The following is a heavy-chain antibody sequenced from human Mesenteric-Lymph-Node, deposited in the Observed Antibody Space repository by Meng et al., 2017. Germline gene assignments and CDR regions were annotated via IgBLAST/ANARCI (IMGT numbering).Heavy chain of an antibody. CDR2: ISHSGGT. J-gene: IGHJ4*02. V-gene: IGHV4-34*01. Sequence: QVQLQESGPGLVKPSETLSLTCAVYGGSVSGYHWSWIRQPPGKGLEWIGEISHSGGTNYNPSLKSRVTVSVDTSKNQFSLKLTSVTAADTAVYYCARGYGPIHSEYNFDYWGQGTLVTVSS. CDR1: GGSVSGYH. CDR3: ARGYGPIHSEYNFDY. D-gene: IGHD1-26*01.